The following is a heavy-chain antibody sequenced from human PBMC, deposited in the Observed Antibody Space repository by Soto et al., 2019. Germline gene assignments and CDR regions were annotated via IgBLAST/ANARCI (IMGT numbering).Heavy chain of an antibody. CDR2: ISSSGGTK. J-gene: IGHJ4*02. Sequence: PGGGLEWISYISSSGGTKHYADSVKGRFSISRDYAMNSLFLQMNSLRAEDTAVYYXXXXXXXXWSGFYLWGQGALVTVSS. CDR3: XXXXXXXWSGFYL. D-gene: IGHD3-3*01. V-gene: IGHV3-48*01.